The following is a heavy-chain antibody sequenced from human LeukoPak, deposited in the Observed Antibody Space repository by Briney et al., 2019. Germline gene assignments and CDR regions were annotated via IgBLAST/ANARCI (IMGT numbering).Heavy chain of an antibody. J-gene: IGHJ3*02. V-gene: IGHV1-46*01. CDR1: GYTFTSYY. D-gene: IGHD3-22*01. CDR3: ARDYYDGVYAFDI. CDR2: INPSGGST. Sequence: ASVKVSCKASGYTFTSYYMHWVRQAPGQGLEWMGIINPSGGSTSYAQKFQGRVTMTRDMSTSTVYMELSSLGSEDTAVYYCARDYYDGVYAFDIWGQGTMVTVSS.